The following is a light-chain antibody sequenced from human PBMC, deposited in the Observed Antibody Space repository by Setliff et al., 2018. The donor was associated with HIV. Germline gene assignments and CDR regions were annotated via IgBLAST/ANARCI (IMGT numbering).Light chain of an antibody. CDR3: CSYAGSYTSLYV. Sequence: QSVLTQPRSVSGSPGQSVTISCTGTSSVVGASNSVSWYQHHPGKAPKVIIYDVSDRPSGVPDRFSGSKSGNTASPTISGLQAEDEADYYCCSYAGSYTSLYVFGTGTKVTVL. J-gene: IGLJ1*01. CDR1: SSVVGASNS. V-gene: IGLV2-11*01. CDR2: DVS.